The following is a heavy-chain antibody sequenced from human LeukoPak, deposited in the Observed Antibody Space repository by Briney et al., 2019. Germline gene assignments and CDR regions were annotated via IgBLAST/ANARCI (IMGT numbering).Heavy chain of an antibody. J-gene: IGHJ4*02. D-gene: IGHD3-22*01. CDR1: GGPIIASY. CDR3: ARVRFYDTTGYSTSYYLDY. V-gene: IGHV4-59*01. Sequence: SETLSLTCAVSGGPIIASYWSWIRQPPGKGLEWIGYTHYSGTGNYNPSLKSRVTISIDTSKYRFSLRLTSVPAADTAVYYCARVRFYDTTGYSTSYYLDYWGQGALVTVSS. CDR2: THYSGTG.